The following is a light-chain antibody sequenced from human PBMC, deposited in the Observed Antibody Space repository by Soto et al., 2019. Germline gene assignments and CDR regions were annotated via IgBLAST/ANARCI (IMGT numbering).Light chain of an antibody. Sequence: QSVLTQPASVSASPGQSITISCTGTNSNVGHFNLVSWYQQHQGKAPQRIIYENDKRPSGVSDRFSGSKSGSTASLTISGRQADDEADYYCASYEALFVAGTQLTVL. J-gene: IGLJ2*01. CDR2: END. CDR3: ASYEAL. CDR1: NSNVGHFNL. V-gene: IGLV2-23*01.